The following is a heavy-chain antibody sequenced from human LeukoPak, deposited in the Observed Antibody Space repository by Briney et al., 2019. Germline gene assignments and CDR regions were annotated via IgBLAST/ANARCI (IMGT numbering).Heavy chain of an antibody. CDR3: ARTGHSSGYYSPDF. CDR1: GFTSTSYW. J-gene: IGHJ4*02. CDR2: INHDGTDK. V-gene: IGHV3-7*02. Sequence: GGSLRLSCAASGFTSTSYWMTWVRQAPGKGLHWVANINHDGTDKNYADSVKGRFTISRDNAKSTLYLQMNSLRAEDTAVYYCARTGHSSGYYSPDFWGQGTLVTVSS. D-gene: IGHD3-22*01.